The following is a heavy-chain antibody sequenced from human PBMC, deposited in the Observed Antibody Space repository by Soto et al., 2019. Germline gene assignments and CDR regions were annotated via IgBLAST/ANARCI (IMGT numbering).Heavy chain of an antibody. D-gene: IGHD4-4*01. CDR3: ARGETTSVNNYGMDV. CDR1: GFTFSSYD. V-gene: IGHV3-13*01. Sequence: PGGSLRLSCAASGFTFSSYDMHWVRQATGKGLEWVSAIGTAGDTYYPGSVKGRFTISRENAKNSLYLQMNSLRAGDTAVYYCARGETTSVNNYGMDVWGQGTTVTVSS. CDR2: IGTAGDT. J-gene: IGHJ6*02.